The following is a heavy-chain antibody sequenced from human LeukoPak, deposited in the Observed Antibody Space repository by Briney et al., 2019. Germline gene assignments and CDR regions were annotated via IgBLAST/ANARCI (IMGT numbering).Heavy chain of an antibody. CDR3: ARGNSGYPVDY. Sequence: SETLSLTSTVSGGSISGYYWTWIRQPPEKGLEWIGYIYYTGGTNYSPSLKSRVTMSLDTSKNQISLKLSSLTAADTAVYYCARGNSGYPVDYWGQGTLVTVSS. CDR1: GGSISGYY. CDR2: IYYTGGT. J-gene: IGHJ4*02. V-gene: IGHV4-59*01. D-gene: IGHD5-12*01.